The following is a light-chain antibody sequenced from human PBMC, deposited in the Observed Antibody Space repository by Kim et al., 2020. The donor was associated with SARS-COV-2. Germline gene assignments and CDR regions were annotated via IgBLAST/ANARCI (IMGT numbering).Light chain of an antibody. Sequence: QSVVTQPPSASGTPGQRVTISCSGSNSNIGSNAVNWYQQLPGTAPKVLIYNNNRRPSGLPDRFSGSKSGTSASLAISGLQSEDEADYYCAVWDDNLNGPVFGGGTQLTVL. CDR1: NSNIGSNA. CDR3: AVWDDNLNGPV. J-gene: IGLJ2*01. V-gene: IGLV1-44*01. CDR2: NNN.